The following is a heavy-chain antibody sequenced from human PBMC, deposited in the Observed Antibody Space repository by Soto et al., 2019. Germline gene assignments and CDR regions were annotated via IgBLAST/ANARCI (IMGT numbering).Heavy chain of an antibody. J-gene: IGHJ6*02. Sequence: GGSLRLSCAASGFTFSSYSMNWVRQAPGKGLEWVSSISSSSSYIYYADSVKGRFTISRDNAKNSLYLQMNSLRSEDTAVYYCARVPSGYCTNGVCLGGMDVWGQGTTVTVSS. V-gene: IGHV3-21*04. D-gene: IGHD2-8*01. CDR3: ARVPSGYCTNGVCLGGMDV. CDR1: GFTFSSYS. CDR2: ISSSSSYI.